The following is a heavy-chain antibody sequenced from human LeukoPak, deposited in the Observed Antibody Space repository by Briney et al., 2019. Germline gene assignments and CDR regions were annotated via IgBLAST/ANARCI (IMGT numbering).Heavy chain of an antibody. CDR2: IKPDGSDK. CDR1: GFTLSSYW. Sequence: GGSLRLSCAASGFTLSSYWMTWVRQSPGKGLEWVALIKPDGSDKYYVDSVKGRFTISRDNAKNSLYLQMSSLRAEDTAVYYCAREDSSGYSQQIDYWGQGTLVTVSS. V-gene: IGHV3-7*01. J-gene: IGHJ4*02. CDR3: AREDSSGYSQQIDY. D-gene: IGHD3-22*01.